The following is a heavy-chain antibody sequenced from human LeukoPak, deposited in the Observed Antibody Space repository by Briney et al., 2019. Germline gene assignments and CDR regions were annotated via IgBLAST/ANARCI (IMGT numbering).Heavy chain of an antibody. J-gene: IGHJ4*02. Sequence: QPGGSLRLSCAASGFTFSSYGMHWVRQAPGKGLEWVAFIRYDGSNKYYADSVKGRFTISRDNSKNTLHLQMSNLRAEDTAVYYCAKDQTESYHGGVGQWGQGTLVTVSS. V-gene: IGHV3-30*02. D-gene: IGHD1-26*01. CDR2: IRYDGSNK. CDR3: AKDQTESYHGGVGQ. CDR1: GFTFSSYG.